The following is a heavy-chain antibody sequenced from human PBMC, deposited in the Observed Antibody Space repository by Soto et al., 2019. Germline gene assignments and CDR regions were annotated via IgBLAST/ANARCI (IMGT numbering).Heavy chain of an antibody. CDR3: ARGRTVRNYADDSSDYFYFFDY. D-gene: IGHD3-22*01. CDR1: GDSISTFY. Sequence: SETLSLACTVSGDSISTFYWGWMRQSPGKELEWIGYVYYTGSTNYNPSLKSRVTISVDRSKNQFSLKLTSANAADTAVYYCARGRTVRNYADDSSDYFYFFDYWGQGTQVTVSS. CDR2: VYYTGST. J-gene: IGHJ4*02. V-gene: IGHV4-59*01.